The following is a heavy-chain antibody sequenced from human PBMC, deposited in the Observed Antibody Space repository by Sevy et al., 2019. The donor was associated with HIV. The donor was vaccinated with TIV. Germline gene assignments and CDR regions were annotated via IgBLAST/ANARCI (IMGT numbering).Heavy chain of an antibody. D-gene: IGHD3-22*01. CDR3: ARKYDSSGYFDY. Sequence: GGSLRLSCAASGFTFSSYAMNWVRQAPGKGLEWVSGISGSGGSGDKTNYADSGKGRFTISRDDSKNSLYLKLNSLSAEDTAIYYCARKYDSSGYFDYWGQGTLVTVSS. CDR2: ISGSGGSGDKT. J-gene: IGHJ4*02. V-gene: IGHV3-23*01. CDR1: GFTFSSYA.